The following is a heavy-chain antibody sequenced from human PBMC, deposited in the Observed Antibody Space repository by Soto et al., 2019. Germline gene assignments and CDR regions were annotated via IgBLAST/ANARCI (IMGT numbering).Heavy chain of an antibody. Sequence: QVQLVQSGVEVKKAGASVKVSCKASGYTFSSYGISWARQAPGQGLEWMGWISDYNGTTHYAQKFQGRLIMTTDTSTXTXSXEXXGLTSDDPAVDFCAREGYYSGSGTYSPPRYYGMDVWGQGTTVTVSS. CDR2: ISDYNGTT. CDR1: GYTFSSYG. CDR3: AREGYYSGSGTYSPPRYYGMDV. V-gene: IGHV1-18*01. J-gene: IGHJ6*02. D-gene: IGHD3-10*01.